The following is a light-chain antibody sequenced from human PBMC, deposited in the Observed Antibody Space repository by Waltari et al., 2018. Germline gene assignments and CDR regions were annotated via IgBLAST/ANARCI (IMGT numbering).Light chain of an antibody. CDR2: AAT. CDR3: QQSYSTPYT. V-gene: IGKV1-39*01. Sequence: DIQMTQSPSSLSASVGDRVTITCRASQNIRNFLNWYQQKPRKAPRLLIYAATTLQTGVPARFSSNRSGTDFTLTIRDLQPEDFATYSCQQSYSTPYTFGQGTKMEI. CDR1: QNIRNF. J-gene: IGKJ2*01.